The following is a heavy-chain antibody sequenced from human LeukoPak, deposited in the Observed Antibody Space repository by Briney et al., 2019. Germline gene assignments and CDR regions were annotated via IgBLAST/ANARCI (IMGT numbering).Heavy chain of an antibody. Sequence: SETLSLTCTVSGDSISSGGNYWSWIRQRPGQGLEWIGCIYHSGNTYYNPSLKSRLTMSVDTSKNQFSLKLSSVTAADTAVYYCARDVLRYYFDSWGQGTLDTVSS. CDR2: IYHSGNT. J-gene: IGHJ4*02. CDR3: ARDVLRYYFDS. D-gene: IGHD2-8*02. V-gene: IGHV4-31*03. CDR1: GDSISSGGNY.